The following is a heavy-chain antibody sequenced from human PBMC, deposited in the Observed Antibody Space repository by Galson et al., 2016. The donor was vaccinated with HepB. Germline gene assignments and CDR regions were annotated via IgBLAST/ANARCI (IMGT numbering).Heavy chain of an antibody. Sequence: SLRLSCAASGFSITNYGLHWVRQAPGKGLEWVAIIWYDGSNKYYADSVRGRVTISRDNSKNTLYLQMNSLRAEDTAAYYCARYSDYRGEYYFFGMDVWGQGTTVTVSS. D-gene: IGHD4-23*01. CDR2: IWYDGSNK. J-gene: IGHJ6*02. V-gene: IGHV3-33*01. CDR1: GFSITNYG. CDR3: ARYSDYRGEYYFFGMDV.